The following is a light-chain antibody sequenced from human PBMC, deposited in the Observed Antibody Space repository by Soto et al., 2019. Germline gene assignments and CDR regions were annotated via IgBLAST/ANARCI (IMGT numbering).Light chain of an antibody. CDR3: QQSYSTPLT. J-gene: IGKJ4*01. CDR2: AAS. CDR1: QGISSY. Sequence: AIRMTQSPSSLSASTVGRFTITCLASQGISSYLAWYQQKPGKAPKLLIYAASTLQSGVPSRFSGSGSGTDFTLTISSLQPEDFATYYCQQSYSTPLTFGGGTKVDIK. V-gene: IGKV1-8*01.